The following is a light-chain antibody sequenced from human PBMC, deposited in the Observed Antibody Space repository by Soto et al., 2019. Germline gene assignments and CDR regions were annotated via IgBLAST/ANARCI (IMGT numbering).Light chain of an antibody. J-gene: IGKJ1*01. CDR2: AAS. V-gene: IGKV1-39*01. Sequence: DIQMTHAPSTLSASVGDRVTITCRASYSSSSWLAWYQQRPGRAPKLLIYAASSLPTGVPSRFSGSGSGTDFTLTISSLQPEDFAVYYCQQCYSTPRTFGQGTKVDIK. CDR3: QQCYSTPRT. CDR1: YSSSSW.